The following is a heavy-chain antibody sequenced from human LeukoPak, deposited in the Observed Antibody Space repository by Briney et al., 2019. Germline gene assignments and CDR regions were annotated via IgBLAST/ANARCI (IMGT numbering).Heavy chain of an antibody. Sequence: ASVKVSCKASGYIFTGYYMHWVRQAPGQGLEWMGRISPNSGGTNYAQKSQGRVTMTRDTSISTAYMELSRLRSDDTAVYYCERAESADYGDYGYFDYWGQGTLVTVSS. V-gene: IGHV1-2*06. J-gene: IGHJ4*02. CDR3: ERAESADYGDYGYFDY. CDR2: ISPNSGGT. CDR1: GYIFTGYY. D-gene: IGHD4-17*01.